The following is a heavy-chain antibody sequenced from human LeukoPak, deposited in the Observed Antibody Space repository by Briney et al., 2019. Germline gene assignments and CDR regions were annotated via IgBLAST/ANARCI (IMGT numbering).Heavy chain of an antibody. CDR2: SNAGNGNT. CDR3: ASTGYCSSTSCYLSWFDP. V-gene: IGHV1-3*01. Sequence: GASVKVSCKASGYTFISYAMHWVRQAPGQSLEWMGWSNAGNGNTKYSQKFQGRVTITRDTSASTAYMELSSLRSEDTAVYYCASTGYCSSTSCYLSWFDPWGQGTLVTVSS. J-gene: IGHJ5*02. CDR1: GYTFISYA. D-gene: IGHD2-2*01.